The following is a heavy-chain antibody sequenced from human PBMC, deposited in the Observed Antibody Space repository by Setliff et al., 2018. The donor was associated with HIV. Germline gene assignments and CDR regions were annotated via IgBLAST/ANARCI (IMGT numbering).Heavy chain of an antibody. D-gene: IGHD1-1*01. CDR3: ARQLSNSLES. J-gene: IGHJ4*02. Sequence: GASVKVSCKVSGYTLTELSVHWVRQAPGEGLEWMGGFDPEDGETIYAEKFQGRVTMTEDTATDTAYMELSSLRSEDTAVYYCARQLSNSLESWGQGTPVTVSS. CDR1: GYTLTELS. CDR2: FDPEDGET. V-gene: IGHV1-24*01.